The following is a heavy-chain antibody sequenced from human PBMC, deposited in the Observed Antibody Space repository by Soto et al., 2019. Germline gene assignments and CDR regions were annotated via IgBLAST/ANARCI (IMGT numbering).Heavy chain of an antibody. CDR2: IISSSTTI. CDR3: ARDNGMAGSFDP. CDR1: GFTFSSYS. J-gene: IGHJ5*02. D-gene: IGHD2-8*01. V-gene: IGHV3-48*02. Sequence: PGGSLRLSCAASGFTFSSYSMNWARQAPGKGLEWIAYIISSSTTIFYADSVKGRFTISRDNAKSSLYLQMNSLRDEDTAVYYCARDNGMAGSFDPWGRGTLVTVSS.